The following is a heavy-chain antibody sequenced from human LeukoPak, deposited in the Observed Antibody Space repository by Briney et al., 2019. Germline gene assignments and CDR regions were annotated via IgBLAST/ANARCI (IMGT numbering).Heavy chain of an antibody. CDR3: ATPLDYYDRSDSHQGGD. CDR2: LSNAGDDT. Sequence: GGSLRLSCAASGFTFSSYAMSWVRQAPGKGPEWVSSLSNAGDDTVYADSVKGRFTISRDNSKNTLYLQMSSLSAADTAVYYCATPLDYYDRSDSHQGGDWGQGTLVTVSS. CDR1: GFTFSSYA. D-gene: IGHD3-22*01. J-gene: IGHJ4*02. V-gene: IGHV3-23*01.